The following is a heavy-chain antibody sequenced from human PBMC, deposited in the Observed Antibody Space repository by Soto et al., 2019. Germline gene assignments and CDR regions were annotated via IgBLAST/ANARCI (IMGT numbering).Heavy chain of an antibody. CDR3: AREGEYCSSTSCYGAYYYYMDV. J-gene: IGHJ6*03. CDR1: GFTFSSYG. D-gene: IGHD2-2*01. Sequence: QVQLVESGGGVVQPGRSLRLSCAASGFTFSSYGMHWVRQAPGKGLEWVAVIWYDGSNKYYADSVKGRFTISRDTSKNTRYLQMNSLRAEDTAVYYCAREGEYCSSTSCYGAYYYYMDVWGKGTTVTVSS. CDR2: IWYDGSNK. V-gene: IGHV3-33*01.